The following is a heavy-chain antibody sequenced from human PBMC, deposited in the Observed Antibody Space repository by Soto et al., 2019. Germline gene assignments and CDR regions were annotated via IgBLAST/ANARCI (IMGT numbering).Heavy chain of an antibody. CDR2: MNPSRGHA. CDR1: GYTFSSYD. J-gene: IGHJ4*02. V-gene: IGHV1-8*01. Sequence: QVQLVQSGAEVKKPGASVKVSCKASGYTFSSYDINWVRQATGQGLEWMGWMNPSRGHAGYAQKFQGRVTMTRDTAISTAYRELSSLKAEDTAGYFCARGRGGKRVRGGGQGTLVTVSS. D-gene: IGHD3-10*01. CDR3: ARGRGGKRVRG.